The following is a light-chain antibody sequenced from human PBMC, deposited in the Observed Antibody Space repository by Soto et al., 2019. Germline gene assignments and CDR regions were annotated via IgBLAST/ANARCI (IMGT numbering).Light chain of an antibody. CDR3: SSYSSSTTHVV. J-gene: IGLJ2*01. V-gene: IGLV2-14*03. CDR2: DVT. CDR1: STDVGDFNY. Sequence: QSALTQPASVSGSPGRSVTISCTGTSTDVGDFNYVSWYQHLPGRAPKLIIYDVTNRPSGISYRFSACKSGRTASLTISGLQAEDEADYYCSSYSSSTTHVVFGGGTKLTVL.